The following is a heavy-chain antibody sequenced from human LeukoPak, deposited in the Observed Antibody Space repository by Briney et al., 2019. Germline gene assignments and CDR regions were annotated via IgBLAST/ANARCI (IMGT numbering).Heavy chain of an antibody. V-gene: IGHV3-74*01. CDR2: IDDDGAGT. CDR3: ARSASSYDA. Sequence: GGSLRLSCAASGFPFSGYWMHWVRQAPGKGLVWVSRIDDDGAGTTYADSVKGRFTISRDNAKNTLYLQMNSLRVEDTAVYYCARSASSYDAWGQGTLVTVSS. CDR1: GFPFSGYW. J-gene: IGHJ5*02. D-gene: IGHD5-12*01.